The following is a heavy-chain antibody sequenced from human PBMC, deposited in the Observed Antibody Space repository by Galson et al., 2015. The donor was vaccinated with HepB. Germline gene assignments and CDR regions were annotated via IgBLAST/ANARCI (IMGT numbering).Heavy chain of an antibody. J-gene: IGHJ4*02. Sequence: SLRLSCAASGFTFSSYAMSWVRQAPGEGLEWVSAISGSGGSTYYADSVKGRFTISRDNSKNTLYLQMNSLRAEDTAVYYCAKAPSPRVVPVTFDYWGQGTLVTVSS. CDR1: GFTFSSYA. CDR2: ISGSGGST. CDR3: AKAPSPRVVPVTFDY. D-gene: IGHD2-2*01. V-gene: IGHV3-23*01.